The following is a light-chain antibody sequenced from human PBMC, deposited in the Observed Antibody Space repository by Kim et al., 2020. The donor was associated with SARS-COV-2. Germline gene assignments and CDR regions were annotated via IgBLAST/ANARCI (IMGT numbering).Light chain of an antibody. J-gene: IGLJ2*01. CDR2: GKN. V-gene: IGLV3-19*01. CDR3: NSRDSNDNVV. Sequence: VDLGQTVRITCQGDSRRSDDATWYKQKPGQAPILVIYGKNNRPSGIPDRFSGSSSGNTASLTITGTQAGDEADYYCNSRDSNDNVVFGGGTKLTVL. CDR1: SRRSDD.